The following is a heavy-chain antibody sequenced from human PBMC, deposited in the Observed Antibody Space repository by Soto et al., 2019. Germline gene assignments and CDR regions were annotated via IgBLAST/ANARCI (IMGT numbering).Heavy chain of an antibody. CDR1: GYTFTSYG. Sequence: QVQLVQSGGEVKKPGASVKLSCTASGYTFTSYGISWVRQAPGQGLEWMGWISAYNGKTNYAQNVQGRVTMTTDTSTRAGYMDLRSLRSDDTAVYYCARGSDVNYYHGMDGWGQGTTVTVSS. CDR3: ARGSDVNYYHGMDG. D-gene: IGHD2-15*01. J-gene: IGHJ6*02. V-gene: IGHV1-18*01. CDR2: ISAYNGKT.